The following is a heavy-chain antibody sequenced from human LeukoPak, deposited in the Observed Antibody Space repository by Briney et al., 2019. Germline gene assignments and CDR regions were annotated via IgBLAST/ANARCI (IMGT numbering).Heavy chain of an antibody. CDR3: TRALTTVATWMYL. CDR1: GYTFTGYL. CDR2: INPNSGDT. V-gene: IGHV1-2*02. D-gene: IGHD4-17*01. Sequence: ASVKVSCKASGYTFTGYLMHWVRQAPGQGLEWMGWINPNSGDTKYAQKFRGRVTMTRDTSISTAYMELSRLRSDDTAVYYCTRALTTVATWMYLWGRGTLVTVSS. J-gene: IGHJ2*01.